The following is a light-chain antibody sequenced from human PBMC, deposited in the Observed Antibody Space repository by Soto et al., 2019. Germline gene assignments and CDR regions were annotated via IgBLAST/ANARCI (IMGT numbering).Light chain of an antibody. CDR3: CSSAGSSTREGIV. V-gene: IGLV2-23*02. CDR2: EVS. CDR1: SSDVGSYNL. Sequence: QSALTQPASVSGSPGQSITISCTGTSSDVGSYNLVSWYQQHPGKAPKLMIYEVSKRPSGVSNRFSGSKSGNTASLTISGLQAEDEADEYCCSSAGSSTREGIVSGTGTKLTVL. J-gene: IGLJ1*01.